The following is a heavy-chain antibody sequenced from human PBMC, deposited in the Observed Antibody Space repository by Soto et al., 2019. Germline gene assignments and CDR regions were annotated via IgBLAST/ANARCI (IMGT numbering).Heavy chain of an antibody. CDR2: INYVGRT. J-gene: IGHJ4*02. CDR1: GDSMSGFY. V-gene: IGHV4-59*01. D-gene: IGHD3-10*01. Sequence: TLSLTCTVSGDSMSGFYWSWIRQTPGKGLEWIGYINYVGRTSFYSPSLQSRVTISLDSSKNQFSLILSSVTAADTAVYFCARFRRNYFDYWGQGTQVTVSS. CDR3: ARFRRNYFDY.